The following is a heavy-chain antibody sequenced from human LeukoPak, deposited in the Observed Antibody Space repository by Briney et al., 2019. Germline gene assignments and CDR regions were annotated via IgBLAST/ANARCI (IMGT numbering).Heavy chain of an antibody. CDR2: IYYSGST. Sequence: SETLSLTCTVSGGSISSSSYYWGWIRQPPGKGLEWIGSIYYSGSTYYNPSLKSRVTISVDTSKNQFSLKLSSVTAADTAVYYCAVPAAVVPAATSWFDPWGQGTLVTVSS. CDR1: GGSISSSSYY. J-gene: IGHJ5*02. V-gene: IGHV4-39*07. D-gene: IGHD2-2*01. CDR3: AVPAAVVPAATSWFDP.